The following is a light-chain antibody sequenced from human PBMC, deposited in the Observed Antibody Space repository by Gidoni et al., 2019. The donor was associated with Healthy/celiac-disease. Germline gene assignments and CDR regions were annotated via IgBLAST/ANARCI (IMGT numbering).Light chain of an antibody. CDR1: QSVSSN. Sequence: EIVMTQSPATLSVSPGERATRSCRASQSVSSNLAWYQQKPGQAPRLLIYGASTRATGIPARFSGSGSGTEFTLTIRSLQSEDFAVYYCQQYNNWPPLTFGQXTRLEIK. V-gene: IGKV3-15*01. J-gene: IGKJ5*01. CDR2: GAS. CDR3: QQYNNWPPLT.